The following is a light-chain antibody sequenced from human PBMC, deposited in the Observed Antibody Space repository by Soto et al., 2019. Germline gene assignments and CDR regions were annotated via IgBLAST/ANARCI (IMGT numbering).Light chain of an antibody. J-gene: IGKJ4*01. Sequence: EIVVTQSPATLSLSPVERATLSCSASQSVSSYLAWYQQKPGQAPRLLIYDASSRATGIPDRFSGGGYGTDFNLTISRLEPEDFAVYYCQQFSSYPLTFGGGTKVDIK. CDR2: DAS. CDR3: QQFSSYPLT. CDR1: QSVSSY. V-gene: IGKV3-11*01.